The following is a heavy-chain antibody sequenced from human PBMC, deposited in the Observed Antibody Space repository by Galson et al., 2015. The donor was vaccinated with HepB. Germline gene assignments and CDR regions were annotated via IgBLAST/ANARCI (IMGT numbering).Heavy chain of an antibody. D-gene: IGHD6-19*01. J-gene: IGHJ4*02. V-gene: IGHV3-23*01. CDR1: GFTFSSYA. CDR3: AKSSTPYSSGWGEDY. Sequence: SLRLSCAASGFTFSSYAMSWVRQAPGKGLEWVSAISGSGGSTYYADSVKGRFTISRDNSKNTLYLQMNSLRAEDTAVYYCAKSSTPYSSGWGEDYWGQGTLVTVSS. CDR2: ISGSGGST.